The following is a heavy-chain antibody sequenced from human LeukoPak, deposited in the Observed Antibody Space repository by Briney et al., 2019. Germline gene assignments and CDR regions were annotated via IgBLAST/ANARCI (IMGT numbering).Heavy chain of an antibody. CDR3: AREGFGKLAQAFDY. V-gene: IGHV7-4-1*02. CDR1: GGTFSTYA. Sequence: GASVRVSCKASGGTFSTYAISWVRQAPGQGLEWMGWINAKTGNPTYAQGFTGRFVFSLDTSVRTAYLQISSLKAEDTAVYYCAREGFGKLAQAFDYWGQGTLVTVSS. J-gene: IGHJ4*02. CDR2: INAKTGNP. D-gene: IGHD3-10*01.